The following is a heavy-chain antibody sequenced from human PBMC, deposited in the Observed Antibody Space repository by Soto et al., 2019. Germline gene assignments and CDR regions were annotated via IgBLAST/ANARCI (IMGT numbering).Heavy chain of an antibody. D-gene: IGHD3-10*01. V-gene: IGHV3-23*01. CDR2: ISGSGGST. Sequence: GGSLRLSCAASGFTFSSYAMSWVRQAPGKGLEWVSAISGSGGSTYYADSVKGRFTISRDNSKNTLYLQMNSLRAEDTAVYFCAKDFGVGYFYNVMDVWGPGTTVTVSS. CDR1: GFTFSSYA. J-gene: IGHJ6*02. CDR3: AKDFGVGYFYNVMDV.